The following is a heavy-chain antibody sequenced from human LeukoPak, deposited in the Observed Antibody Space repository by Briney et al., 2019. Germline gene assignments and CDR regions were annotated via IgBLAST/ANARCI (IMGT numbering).Heavy chain of an antibody. CDR1: GFTFSDYY. V-gene: IGHV3-30-3*01. Sequence: GGSLRLSCAASGFTFSDYYMGWIRQAPGKGLEWVAVISYDGSNKYYADSVKGRFTISRDNSKNTLYLQMNSLRAEDTAVYYCARSGCSSTSCYKNFDYWGQGTLVTVSS. D-gene: IGHD2-2*02. CDR2: ISYDGSNK. J-gene: IGHJ4*02. CDR3: ARSGCSSTSCYKNFDY.